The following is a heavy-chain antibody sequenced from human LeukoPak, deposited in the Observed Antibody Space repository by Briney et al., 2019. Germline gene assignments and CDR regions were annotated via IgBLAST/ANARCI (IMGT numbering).Heavy chain of an antibody. CDR2: IYYTGST. V-gene: IGHV4-39*07. J-gene: IGHJ3*02. CDR3: AREDGTAMDNAFDI. D-gene: IGHD5-18*01. CDR1: GGSLISTDDY. Sequence: SETLSLTCTVSGGSLISTDDYWGRIRQPPGKGPEWIGSIYYTGSTYNNPSLKSRVTISEDPSKNQFSLKLSSVTAADTAVYYCAREDGTAMDNAFDIWSQGTMVTVSS.